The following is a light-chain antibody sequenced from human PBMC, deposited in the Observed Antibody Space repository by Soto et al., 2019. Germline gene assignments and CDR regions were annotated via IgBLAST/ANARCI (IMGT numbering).Light chain of an antibody. CDR3: SSHTNINTRV. CDR1: SSDVGDFHY. J-gene: IGLJ1*01. V-gene: IGLV2-14*01. CDR2: EVN. Sequence: QSVLTQPASVSGSPGQSITISCTGTSSDVGDFHYVSWYQQHPGKAPKLLMYEVNNRPSGISNRFSGSKSANTASLTISGLQAEDEADYYCSSHTNINTRVFGPGTKLTVL.